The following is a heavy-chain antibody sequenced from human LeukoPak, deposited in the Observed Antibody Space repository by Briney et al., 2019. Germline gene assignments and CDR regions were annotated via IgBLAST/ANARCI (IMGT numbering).Heavy chain of an antibody. CDR1: GYTFTGYY. V-gene: IGHV1-2*06. Sequence: ASVKVSCKASGYTFTGYYMHWVRQAPGQGLEWMGRINPNSGGTNYAQKLQGRVTMTTDTSTSTAYMELRSLRSDDTAVYYCASGSSSWDYFDYWGQGTLVTVSS. J-gene: IGHJ4*02. D-gene: IGHD6-13*01. CDR3: ASGSSSWDYFDY. CDR2: INPNSGGT.